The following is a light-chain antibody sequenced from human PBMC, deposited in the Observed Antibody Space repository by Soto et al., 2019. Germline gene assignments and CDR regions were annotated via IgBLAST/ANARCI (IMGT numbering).Light chain of an antibody. Sequence: DLQMTQSPSTLSASVGDRVTITCRASQSIGGWLAWYQQRPGKAPRLLIYDASSVESGVPSRFSGSRSGTKFTLAISSLQPEDFATYYCQHYHSYPYTFGQGTKLEIK. CDR2: DAS. J-gene: IGKJ2*01. CDR1: QSIGGW. CDR3: QHYHSYPYT. V-gene: IGKV1-5*01.